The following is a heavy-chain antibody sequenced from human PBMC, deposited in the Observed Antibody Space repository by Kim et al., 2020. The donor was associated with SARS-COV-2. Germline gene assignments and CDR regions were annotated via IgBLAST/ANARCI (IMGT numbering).Heavy chain of an antibody. Sequence: YADSGKGRFTISRDNSKNTLYLQMNSLRAEDTAVYYCAREGRSGYYYFDYWGQGTLVTVSS. V-gene: IGHV3-30*01. D-gene: IGHD3-22*01. CDR3: AREGRSGYYYFDY. J-gene: IGHJ4*02.